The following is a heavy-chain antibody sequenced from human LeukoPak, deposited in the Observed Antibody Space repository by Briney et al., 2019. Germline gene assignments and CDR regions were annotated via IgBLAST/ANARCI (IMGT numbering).Heavy chain of an antibody. V-gene: IGHV3-48*01. CDR3: ASREVLGVVMSP. CDR1: GFTFSSYS. D-gene: IGHD3-3*01. J-gene: IGHJ3*01. CDR2: ISSSSSTK. Sequence: GGSLRLSCAASGFTFSSYSMNWVRQAPGRGLEWVSYISSSSSTKYYADSVKGRFTISRDNAKNSLYLQMNSLRADDTAVYYCASREVLGVVMSPWGQGTMVTVSS.